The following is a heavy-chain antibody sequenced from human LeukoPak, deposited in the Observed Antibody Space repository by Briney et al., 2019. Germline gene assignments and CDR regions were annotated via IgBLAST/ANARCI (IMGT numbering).Heavy chain of an antibody. V-gene: IGHV4-59*01. J-gene: IGHJ4*02. CDR2: IYYSGST. CDR1: GXSINSYY. Sequence: SETLSLTCTVSGXSINSYYWSWIRQPPGKGLEWIGYIYYSGSTNYSPSPKGRVTISVDTSKNQFSLKLSSVTAADTAVYYCARGLAAAGTSYFDYWGQGTLVTVSS. D-gene: IGHD6-13*01. CDR3: ARGLAAAGTSYFDY.